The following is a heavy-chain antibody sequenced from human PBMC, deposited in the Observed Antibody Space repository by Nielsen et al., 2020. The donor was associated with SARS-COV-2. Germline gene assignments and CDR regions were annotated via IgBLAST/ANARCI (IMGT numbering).Heavy chain of an antibody. D-gene: IGHD5-18*01. CDR1: GFTFSSYS. Sequence: GESLKISCAASGFTFSSYSMNWVRQAPGKGLEWVSSISSSSSYIYYADSVKGRFTISRDNAKSSLYLQMNSLRAEDTAVYYCARDSYSYGYDYWGQGTLVTVSS. CDR2: ISSSSSYI. V-gene: IGHV3-21*01. CDR3: ARDSYSYGYDY. J-gene: IGHJ4*02.